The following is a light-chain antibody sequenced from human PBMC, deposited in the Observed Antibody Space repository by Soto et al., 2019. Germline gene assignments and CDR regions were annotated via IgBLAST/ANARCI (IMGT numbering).Light chain of an antibody. V-gene: IGKV1-39*01. J-gene: IGKJ5*01. CDR1: RSISDY. CDR3: QQSYTTPVT. Sequence: DIQMTKSPSSLSASLGDRVTITCRASRSISDYLNWYQQKPGKAPDLLISAASNLQSGVPSRFSGSGSGTDFSLTISSLQPEDFATYYCQQSYTTPVTFGQGTRLEIK. CDR2: AAS.